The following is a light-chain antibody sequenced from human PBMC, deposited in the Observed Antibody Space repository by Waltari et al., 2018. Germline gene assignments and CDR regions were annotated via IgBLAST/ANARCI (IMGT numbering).Light chain of an antibody. J-gene: IGLJ2*01. CDR2: DVN. CDR3: NSYAGSNNLV. V-gene: IGLV2-8*01. CDR1: SSDVGGYDY. Sequence: QSALTQPPSASGSPGQSVTISCTGTSSDVGGYDYVSWYQQHPGKAPKLMIYDVNKRPSGVPDRFSGSKSGNTASLTVSGLQAEDEADYFCNSYAGSNNLVFGGGTKLTVL.